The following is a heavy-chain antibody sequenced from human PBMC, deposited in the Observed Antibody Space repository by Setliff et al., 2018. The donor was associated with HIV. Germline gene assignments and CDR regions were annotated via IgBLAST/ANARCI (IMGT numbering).Heavy chain of an antibody. CDR1: GGSFSGFY. Sequence: SETLSLTCAVYGGSFSGFYWNWIRQPPGKGLEWIGEINHSGSTNYNPSLKSRVTISVDTSKNRFSLKLTSVTAADSAVYYCAGHFYYSGSGIWAGLDSWGQGTLVTSPQ. V-gene: IGHV4-34*01. CDR3: AGHFYYSGSGIWAGLDS. D-gene: IGHD3-10*01. J-gene: IGHJ4*02. CDR2: INHSGST.